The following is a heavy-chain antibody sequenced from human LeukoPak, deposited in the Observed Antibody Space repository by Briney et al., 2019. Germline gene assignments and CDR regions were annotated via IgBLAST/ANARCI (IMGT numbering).Heavy chain of an antibody. V-gene: IGHV3-21*01. CDR3: ARVELSLLKFDP. D-gene: IGHD3-16*02. CDR1: GFTFSSYS. CDR2: ISSSSSYI. J-gene: IGHJ5*02. Sequence: GGSLRLSCAASGFTFSSYSMNWVRQAPGKGLEWVSSISSSSSYIYYADSVKGRFTISRDNAKNSLYLQMNSLRAEDTAVYYCARVELSLLKFDPWGQGTLVTVSS.